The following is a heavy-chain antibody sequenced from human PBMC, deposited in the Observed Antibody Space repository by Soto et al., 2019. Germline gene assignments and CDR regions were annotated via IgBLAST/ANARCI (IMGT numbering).Heavy chain of an antibody. CDR2: ISSSSSYI. V-gene: IGHV3-21*01. CDR3: ARVCCRAYDSSGYFDY. J-gene: IGHJ4*02. Sequence: GGSLRLSCAASGFTFSSYTMNWVRQAPGKGLEWVSSISSSSSYIYYADSVKGRFTISRDNAKNSLYLQMNSLRAEDTAVYYCARVCCRAYDSSGYFDYWGQGTLVTVSS. CDR1: GFTFSSYT. D-gene: IGHD3-22*01.